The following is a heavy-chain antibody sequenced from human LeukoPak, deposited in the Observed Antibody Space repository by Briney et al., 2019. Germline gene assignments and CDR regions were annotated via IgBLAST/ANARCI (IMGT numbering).Heavy chain of an antibody. CDR3: ARGASGSGKGGFDY. CDR1: GGSISSGGYY. CDR2: IYYRGSA. V-gene: IGHV4-31*03. Sequence: PSETLSLTCTVSGGSISSGGYYWSCIRQQPGKGLEWIAHIYYRGSAYYNPSLKSRVTISVDTSNNQFSLKLSPVTAADTAVYYCARGASGSGKGGFDYGGQGTLVTVSS. D-gene: IGHD3-10*01. J-gene: IGHJ4*02.